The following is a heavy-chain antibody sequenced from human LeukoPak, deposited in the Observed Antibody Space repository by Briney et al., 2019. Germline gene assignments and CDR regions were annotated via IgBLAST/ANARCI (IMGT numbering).Heavy chain of an antibody. D-gene: IGHD3-3*01. V-gene: IGHV4-59*12. CDR1: GGSISSYY. J-gene: IGHJ6*02. CDR3: ARSRDYDFWSGTPENYGMDV. CDR2: IYYSGST. Sequence: PSETLSLTRTVSGGSISSYYWSWIRQPPGKGLEWIGYIYYSGSTNYNPSLKSRVTISVDTSKNQFSLKLSSVTAADTAVYYCARSRDYDFWSGTPENYGMDVWGQGTTVTVSS.